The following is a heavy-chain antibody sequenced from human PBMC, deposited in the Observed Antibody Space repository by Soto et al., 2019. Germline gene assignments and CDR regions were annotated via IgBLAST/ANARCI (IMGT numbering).Heavy chain of an antibody. J-gene: IGHJ4*02. Sequence: SETLSLTCTVSGGSISDYYWGWIRQPPGKGLEWIGYMYDSGSTRYNSSLNSRVTISVDTSKNQFSLNLRSVTAADTAVYYCARNMAYWGQGTLVTVSS. CDR3: ARNMAY. CDR2: MYDSGST. D-gene: IGHD3-10*01. CDR1: GGSISDYY. V-gene: IGHV4-4*09.